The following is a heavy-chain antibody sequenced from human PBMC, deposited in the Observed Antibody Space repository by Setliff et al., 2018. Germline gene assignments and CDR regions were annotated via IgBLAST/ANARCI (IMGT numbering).Heavy chain of an antibody. CDR3: ARLPPLHTPMALTFDY. CDR1: GGSVRGYY. CDR2: MYYSGDT. D-gene: IGHD5-18*01. V-gene: IGHV4-59*08. J-gene: IGHJ4*02. Sequence: SETLSLTCTVSGGSVRGYYWSWIRQPPGKGLEWIGYMYYSGDTHYNPSLKSRVTISVDTSKNQFSLELRSVTAADTAVYYCARLPPLHTPMALTFDYWGQGSLVTVSS.